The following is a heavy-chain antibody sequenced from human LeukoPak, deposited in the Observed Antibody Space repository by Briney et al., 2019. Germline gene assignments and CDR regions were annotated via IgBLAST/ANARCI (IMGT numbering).Heavy chain of an antibody. CDR3: TRDLNSGGSW. D-gene: IGHD2-15*01. CDR2: IHSGGNT. J-gene: IGHJ4*02. CDR1: GFTVSSSY. V-gene: IGHV3-53*01. Sequence: PPGGSLKLSCAASGFTVSSSYMSWVRQTPGKGLEWVPVIHSGGNTYYADSVKGRFTISRDNSKNILYLQMNRLRAEDTAVYYCTRDLNSGGSWWGQGTLVTVSS.